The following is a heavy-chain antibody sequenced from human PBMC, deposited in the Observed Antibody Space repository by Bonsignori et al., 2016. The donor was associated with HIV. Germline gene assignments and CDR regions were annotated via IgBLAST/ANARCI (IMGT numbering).Heavy chain of an antibody. CDR3: ARVSIAKSKPFDY. Sequence: SQTLSLTCAVYGGSFSGYYWSWIRQPPGKGLEWIGEINHSGSTNYNPSLKSRVTISVDTSKNQFSLKLSSVTAADTAVYYCARVSIAKSKPFDYWGQGTLVTVSS. CDR2: INHSGST. D-gene: IGHD4-11*01. V-gene: IGHV4-34*01. CDR1: GGSFSGYY. J-gene: IGHJ4*02.